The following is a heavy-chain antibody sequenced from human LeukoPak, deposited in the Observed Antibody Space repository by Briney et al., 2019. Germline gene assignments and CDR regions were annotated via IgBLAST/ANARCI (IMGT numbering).Heavy chain of an antibody. CDR1: GYTFTSYH. J-gene: IGHJ4*02. D-gene: IGHD3-3*01. V-gene: IGHV1-8*03. Sequence: ASVKVSCKASGYTFTSYHINWVRQATGQGLEWMGWMNPNSGNTGYAQKFQGRVTITTDESTSTAYVELSSLRSEDTAVYYCASGHDFPVGYFDYWGQGTLVTVSS. CDR3: ASGHDFPVGYFDY. CDR2: MNPNSGNT.